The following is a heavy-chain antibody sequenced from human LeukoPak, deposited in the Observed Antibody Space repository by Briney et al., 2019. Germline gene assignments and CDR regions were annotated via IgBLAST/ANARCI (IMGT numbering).Heavy chain of an antibody. Sequence: GGSLRLSCAASGFSFSRYGMKWVRQAPGKGLEWLSYIRSSDSTTYYADSVKGRFTISRDNAKNSLYLQMDSLRVEDTAVYYCAREGAPTGGYFDYWGQGTLVTVSS. CDR3: AREGAPTGGYFDY. V-gene: IGHV3-48*04. CDR1: GFSFSRYG. J-gene: IGHJ4*02. CDR2: IRSSDSTT. D-gene: IGHD1-26*01.